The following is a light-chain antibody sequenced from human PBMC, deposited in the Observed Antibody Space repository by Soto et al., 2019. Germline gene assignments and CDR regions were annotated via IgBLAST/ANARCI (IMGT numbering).Light chain of an antibody. CDR3: SSYAGSKTL. CDR1: SSDVGGYNY. V-gene: IGLV2-8*01. J-gene: IGLJ2*01. CDR2: EVS. Sequence: QSVLTQPPSASGSPGQSVTISCTGTSSDVGGYNYVSWYQQHPGNAPKLMIYEVSKRPSGVPDRFSGSKSGNTASLTVSGLQAEDEADYYCSSYAGSKTLFGGGTKLTVL.